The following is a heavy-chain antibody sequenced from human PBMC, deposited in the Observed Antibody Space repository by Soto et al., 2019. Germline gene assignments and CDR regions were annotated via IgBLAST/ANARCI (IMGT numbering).Heavy chain of an antibody. CDR2: IDPSDSYV. Sequence: GESLKISCQASGYGFTAYWITWVRQMPGKGLEWMATIDPSDSYVDYSPSFRGHVTFSVDRSITTVYLQWNSLKASDSAMYFCTRRASSSFYHFDFWGQGALVTVSS. CDR3: TRRASSSFYHFDF. CDR1: GYGFTAYW. V-gene: IGHV5-10-1*01. J-gene: IGHJ4*02. D-gene: IGHD2-2*01.